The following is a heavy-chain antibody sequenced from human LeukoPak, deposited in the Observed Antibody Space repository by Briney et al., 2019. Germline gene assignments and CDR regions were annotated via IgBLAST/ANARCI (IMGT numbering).Heavy chain of an antibody. CDR1: GFTFSSYG. J-gene: IGHJ4*02. Sequence: GGCLRLSCAASGFTFSSYGMHWVHQAPGKGLEWVAFILYDGSNKYYADSVKGRFTISRDNSKNTLYLQMNSLRAEDTAVYYCAKETLLTGYLFGYWGQGTLVTVSS. V-gene: IGHV3-30*02. CDR3: AKETLLTGYLFGY. D-gene: IGHD3-9*01. CDR2: ILYDGSNK.